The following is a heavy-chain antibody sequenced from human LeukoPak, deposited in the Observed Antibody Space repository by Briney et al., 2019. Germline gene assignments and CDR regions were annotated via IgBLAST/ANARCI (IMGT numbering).Heavy chain of an antibody. CDR3: VWFGELSGAFDI. Sequence: GGSLRLSCAASGFTFSNYAMRWVRQAPGKGLEWVSAISGSGASTYYADSVKGRFTISRDNSKNTLYLQMNSLRAEDTAVYYCVWFGELSGAFDIWGQGTMVTVSS. V-gene: IGHV3-23*01. CDR2: ISGSGAST. J-gene: IGHJ3*02. D-gene: IGHD3-10*01. CDR1: GFTFSNYA.